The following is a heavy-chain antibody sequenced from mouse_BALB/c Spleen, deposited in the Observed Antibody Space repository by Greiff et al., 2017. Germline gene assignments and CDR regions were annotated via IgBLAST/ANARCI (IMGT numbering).Heavy chain of an antibody. V-gene: IGHV2-9*02. Sequence: VQLVESGPGLVAPSQSLSITCTVSGFSLTSYGVHWVRQPPGKGLEWLGVIWAGGSTNYNSALMSRLSISKDNSKSQVFLKMNSLQTDDTAMYYCARDQYGSRPWFAYWGQGTMVTVSA. CDR3: ARDQYGSRPWFAY. CDR1: GFSLTSYG. D-gene: IGHD1-1*01. CDR2: IWAGGST. J-gene: IGHJ3*01.